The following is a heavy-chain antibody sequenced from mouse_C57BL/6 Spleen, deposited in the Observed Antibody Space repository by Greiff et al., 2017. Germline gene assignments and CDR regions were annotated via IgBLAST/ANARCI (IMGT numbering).Heavy chain of an antibody. Sequence: EVQVVESGGGLVQPGGSLKLSCAASGFTFSDYGMAWVRQAPRKGPEWVAFISNLAYSINYADTVTGRFTISRANAKNTLYLEMSSLRSEDTAMYYCARQSYDGYYEGYFDVWGTGTTVTVSS. CDR1: GFTFSDYG. D-gene: IGHD2-3*01. V-gene: IGHV5-15*01. CDR3: ARQSYDGYYEGYFDV. CDR2: ISNLAYSI. J-gene: IGHJ1*03.